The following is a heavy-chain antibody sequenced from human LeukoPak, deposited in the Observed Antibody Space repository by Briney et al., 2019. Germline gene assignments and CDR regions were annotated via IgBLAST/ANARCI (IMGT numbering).Heavy chain of an antibody. CDR3: TKSRRDYAFWSGYS. Sequence: GGSLRLSCAASGFTFSSYAMHWVRQAPGKGLEWVALIRYDGRNKYYADSVEGRFTISRDNSKNTLYLQMNSLTSEDTALYYCTKSRRDYAFWSGYSWGQGTLVTVSS. CDR1: GFTFSSYA. D-gene: IGHD3-3*01. J-gene: IGHJ4*02. CDR2: IRYDGRNK. V-gene: IGHV3-30*02.